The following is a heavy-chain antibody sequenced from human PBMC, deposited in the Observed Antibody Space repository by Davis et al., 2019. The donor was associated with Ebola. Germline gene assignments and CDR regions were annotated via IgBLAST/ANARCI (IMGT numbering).Heavy chain of an antibody. CDR3: ARLDYYGSGSLDY. J-gene: IGHJ4*02. CDR2: IYPGDSDT. D-gene: IGHD3-10*01. V-gene: IGHV5-51*01. Sequence: GESLKISCKGSGYSFTTYWIAWVRQTPAKGLEWMGIIYPGDSDTRYSPSFEGQVTISVDRSISTAYLQWSSLKASDTAMYYCARLDYYGSGSLDYWGQGTLVTVSS. CDR1: GYSFTTYW.